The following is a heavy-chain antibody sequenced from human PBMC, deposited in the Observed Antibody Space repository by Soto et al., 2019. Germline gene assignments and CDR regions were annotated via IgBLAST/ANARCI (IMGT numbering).Heavy chain of an antibody. CDR2: IYYRKST. CDR3: ARSVCP. V-gene: IGHV4-31*03. J-gene: IGHJ5*02. Sequence: QVQLQESGPGLVKPSQTLSLTCTVSGGSISSGGYYWSWSRQHPGKGLEWIGYIYYRKSTYYNPSPKSRVTRSLDTSKNQFSLTLTSVTAADTAVYYCARSVCPWGQGTLVSVSS. CDR1: GGSISSGGYY.